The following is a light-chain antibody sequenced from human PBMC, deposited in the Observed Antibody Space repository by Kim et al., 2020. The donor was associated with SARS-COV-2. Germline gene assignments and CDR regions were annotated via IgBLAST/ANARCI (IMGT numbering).Light chain of an antibody. Sequence: EIVMTQSPAILSVSPGERATLSCRASQSVSSNLAWYQQKPGQAPRLLIYGASTRATGIPARFSGSGSGTEFTLTISSLQSEDFAVYYCQQYNNWPSAFGQGTKLEI. J-gene: IGKJ2*01. V-gene: IGKV3-15*01. CDR1: QSVSSN. CDR3: QQYNNWPSA. CDR2: GAS.